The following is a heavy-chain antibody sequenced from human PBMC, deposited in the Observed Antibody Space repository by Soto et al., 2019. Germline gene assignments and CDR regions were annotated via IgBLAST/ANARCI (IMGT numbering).Heavy chain of an antibody. CDR2: IYYSGST. V-gene: IGHV4-39*07. D-gene: IGHD5-18*01. Sequence: SETLSLTCTVSGDSISSSTYFWGWVRQPPGKGLEWIGSIYYSGSTYYNPSLKSRVTISADTSKNQVSLKLTSVTAADTAVYYCARDHPHSYGIYYFDYWGQGTLVTVS. J-gene: IGHJ4*02. CDR1: GDSISSSTYF. CDR3: ARDHPHSYGIYYFDY.